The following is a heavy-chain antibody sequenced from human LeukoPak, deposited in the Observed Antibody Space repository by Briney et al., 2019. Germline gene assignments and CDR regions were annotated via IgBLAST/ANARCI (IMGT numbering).Heavy chain of an antibody. J-gene: IGHJ4*02. CDR1: GYTFTGYY. D-gene: IGHD3-22*01. CDR3: ARAKGRPMIVVAVFGY. Sequence: ASVKVSCKASGYTFTGYYMHWVRQAPGQGLEWMGWINPNSGGTNYAQKFQGRVTMTRDTSISTAYMELSGLRSDDTAVYYCARAKGRPMIVVAVFGYWGQGTLVTVSS. V-gene: IGHV1-2*02. CDR2: INPNSGGT.